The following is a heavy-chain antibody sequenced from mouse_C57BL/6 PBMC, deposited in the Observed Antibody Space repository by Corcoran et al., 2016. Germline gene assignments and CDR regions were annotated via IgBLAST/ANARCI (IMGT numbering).Heavy chain of an antibody. CDR3: VRGGGSSGCFAY. J-gene: IGHJ3*01. CDR1: GYSITSCYY. CDR2: ISYDGSN. D-gene: IGHD3-2*02. Sequence: DVQLQASGPGLVKPSQSLSLTCSVTGYSITSCYYWNWIRQFPGNKLEWMGYISYDGSNNYNPSLKNRISITRDTSKNQFFLKLNSVTTEDTATYYCVRGGGSSGCFAYWGQGTLVTVSA. V-gene: IGHV3-6*01.